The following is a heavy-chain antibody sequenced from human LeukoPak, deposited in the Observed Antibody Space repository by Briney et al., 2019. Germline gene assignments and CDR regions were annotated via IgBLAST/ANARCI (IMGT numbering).Heavy chain of an antibody. CDR1: GFTFSSYG. Sequence: PGGSLRLSCAASGFTFSSYGMHWVRQAPGKGLEWVAVISYDGSNKYYADSVKGRFTISRDNSKNTLYLQMNSLRAEDTAVYYCAKVGIAVAFDYWGQGTLVTASS. V-gene: IGHV3-30*18. CDR2: ISYDGSNK. D-gene: IGHD6-19*01. J-gene: IGHJ4*02. CDR3: AKVGIAVAFDY.